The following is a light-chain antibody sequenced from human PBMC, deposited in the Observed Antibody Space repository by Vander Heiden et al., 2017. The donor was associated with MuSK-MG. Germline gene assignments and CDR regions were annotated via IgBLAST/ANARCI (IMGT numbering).Light chain of an antibody. CDR2: TAS. CDR3: QQTNSFPIT. Sequence: DIQMTQSPPSVSPSVGDRVVIPCRASRGIATWLAWYQQKPGKAPRLLISTASTLQTGVPSRFSGSGSGTDFTLTINDLQPDDFATYFCQQTNSFPITFGQGTRLEIK. J-gene: IGKJ5*01. CDR1: RGIATW. V-gene: IGKV1-12*01.